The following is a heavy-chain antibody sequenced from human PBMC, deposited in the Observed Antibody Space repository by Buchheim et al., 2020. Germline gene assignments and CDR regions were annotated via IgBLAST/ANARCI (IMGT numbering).Heavy chain of an antibody. Sequence: QVQLQGSGPGLVKPSQTLSLTCTVSGDSISSGDYCCTWVRQHPGKGLEWIGYLYYSGNTYYNPSLKSRVTISVDTSKNQFSLKLSSVTAADTAVYYCARRSTSGNFDYWGQGTL. CDR1: GDSISSGDYC. D-gene: IGHD6-13*01. V-gene: IGHV4-31*03. J-gene: IGHJ4*02. CDR2: LYYSGNT. CDR3: ARRSTSGNFDY.